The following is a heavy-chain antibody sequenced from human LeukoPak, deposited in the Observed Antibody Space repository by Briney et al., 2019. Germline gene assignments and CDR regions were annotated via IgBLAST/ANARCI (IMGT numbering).Heavy chain of an antibody. CDR2: IYYSGST. V-gene: IGHV4-59*01. D-gene: IGHD2-2*01. CDR1: GGSINNYY. Sequence: PSETLSLTCTVSGGSINNYYWSWIRQPPGKGLEGIGYIYYSGSTNYNPSLKSRVTISVDMSKNQFSLKLSSVTTADTAVYYCARDRLFGVPAAQDYYYYYGMDVWGQGTTVTVSS. CDR3: ARDRLFGVPAAQDYYYYYGMDV. J-gene: IGHJ6*02.